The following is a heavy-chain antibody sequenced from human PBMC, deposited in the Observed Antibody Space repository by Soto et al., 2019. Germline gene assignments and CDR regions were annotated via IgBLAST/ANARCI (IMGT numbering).Heavy chain of an antibody. D-gene: IGHD3-10*01. CDR2: ISYDGSNK. J-gene: IGHJ4*02. CDR3: AKDRMVRGVIITYCDY. V-gene: IGHV3-30*18. CDR1: GFTFSSYG. Sequence: GGSLRLSCAASGFTFSSYGMHWVRQAPGKGLEWVAVISYDGSNKYYADSVKGRFTISRDNSKNTLYLQMNSLRAEDTAVYYCAKDRMVRGVIITYCDYWGQGTLVTVSS.